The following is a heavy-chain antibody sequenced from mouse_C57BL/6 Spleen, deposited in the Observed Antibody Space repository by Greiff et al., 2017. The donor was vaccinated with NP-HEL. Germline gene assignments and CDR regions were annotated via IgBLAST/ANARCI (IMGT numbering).Heavy chain of an antibody. CDR2: IYPGDGDT. J-gene: IGHJ2*01. CDR1: GYAFSSYW. CDR3: ARGGGLASFDY. Sequence: QVQLKQSGAELVKPGASVKISCKASGYAFSSYWMNWVKQRPGKGLEWIGQIYPGDGDTNYNGKFKGKATLTADKSSSTAYMQLSSLTSEDSAVYFCARGGGLASFDYWGQGTTLTVSS. D-gene: IGHD6-1*01. V-gene: IGHV1-80*01.